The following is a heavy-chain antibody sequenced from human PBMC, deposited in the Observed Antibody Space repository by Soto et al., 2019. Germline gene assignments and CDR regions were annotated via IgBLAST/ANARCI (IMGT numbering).Heavy chain of an antibody. D-gene: IGHD3-22*01. V-gene: IGHV4-59*01. CDR3: SRVNSSGYYYYYYYGMDV. CDR1: GGSISSYY. CDR2: IYYSGST. J-gene: IGHJ6*02. Sequence: SETLSLTCTVSGGSISSYYWSWIRQPPGKGLEWIGYIYYSGSTNYNPSLKSRVTISVDTSKNQFSLKLTSVTAADTAVYYFSRVNSSGYYYYYYYGMDVWGQGTTVTVSS.